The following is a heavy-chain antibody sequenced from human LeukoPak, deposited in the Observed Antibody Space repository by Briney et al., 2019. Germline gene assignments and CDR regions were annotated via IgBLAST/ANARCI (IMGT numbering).Heavy chain of an antibody. CDR1: GFIFNNYW. J-gene: IGHJ4*02. CDR2: INSDGSST. V-gene: IGHV3-74*01. Sequence: GGSLRLSCAASGFIFNNYWMHWVRQAPGKGLVWVSHINSDGSSTDYADSVKGRFTVSRDNAKNTLYLQMNSLRAEDTAVYYCARHGGSYAFDYWGQGTLVTVSS. CDR3: ARHGGSYAFDY. D-gene: IGHD3-16*01.